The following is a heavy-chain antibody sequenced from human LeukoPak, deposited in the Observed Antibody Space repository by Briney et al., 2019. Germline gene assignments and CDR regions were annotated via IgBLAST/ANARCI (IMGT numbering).Heavy chain of an antibody. J-gene: IGHJ3*02. D-gene: IGHD3-10*01. CDR1: GGSISSGGYY. Sequence: PSETLSLTCTVSGGSISSGGYYWSWIRHHPGKGLEWIGYIYYSGSTCYNPSLKSRVTISVDTSKNQFSLKLSSVTAADTAVYYCARGPGELDAFDIWGQGTMVTVSS. CDR2: IYYSGST. V-gene: IGHV4-31*03. CDR3: ARGPGELDAFDI.